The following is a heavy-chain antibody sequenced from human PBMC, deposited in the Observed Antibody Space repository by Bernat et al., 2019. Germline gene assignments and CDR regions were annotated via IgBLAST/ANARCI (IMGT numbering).Heavy chain of an antibody. Sequence: EVQLVESGGGLVQPGGSLGLSCAASGFTLSSYWMHWFRQAPGKGLMWVSRINTDGSITTYADSVKGRFTISRDNAKNTVYLQMNSLRAEDTAVYYCAGLRCSSAPCYDYWGQGALVTVSS. CDR1: GFTLSSYW. CDR2: INTDGSIT. V-gene: IGHV3-74*03. J-gene: IGHJ4*02. CDR3: AGLRCSSAPCYDY. D-gene: IGHD2-2*01.